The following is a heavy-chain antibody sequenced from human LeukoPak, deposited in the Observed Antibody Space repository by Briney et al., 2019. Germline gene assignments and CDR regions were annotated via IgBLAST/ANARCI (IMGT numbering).Heavy chain of an antibody. CDR2: ISAYNGNT. Sequence: ASVKVSCKASGYTFTSYGISWVRQAPGQGLEWMGWISAYNGNTNYAQKLQGGVTMTTDTSTSTAYMELRSLRSDDTAVYYCARDQKIYYDSSGPHYFDYWGQGTLVTVSS. J-gene: IGHJ4*02. CDR1: GYTFTSYG. D-gene: IGHD3-22*01. CDR3: ARDQKIYYDSSGPHYFDY. V-gene: IGHV1-18*01.